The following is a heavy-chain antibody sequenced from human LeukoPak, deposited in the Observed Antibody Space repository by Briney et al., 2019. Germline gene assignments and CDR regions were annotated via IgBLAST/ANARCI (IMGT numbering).Heavy chain of an antibody. CDR1: GGTFSCYT. CDR2: SIPIFGTA. V-gene: IGHV1-69*13. J-gene: IGHJ5*02. D-gene: IGHD1-26*01. CDR3: ARWVVGASRFDP. Sequence: SVTVTCTSSGGTFSCYTITWVRQPPAQGHAGMVGSIPIFGTANYAQKFQGRVTITADESTSTSYMELSSLRAEDTAVYYCARWVVGASRFDPWGQGTLVTVSS.